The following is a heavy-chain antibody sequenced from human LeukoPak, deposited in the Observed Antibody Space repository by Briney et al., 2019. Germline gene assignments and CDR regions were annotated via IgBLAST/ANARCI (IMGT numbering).Heavy chain of an antibody. CDR2: IKQDGSEK. J-gene: IGHJ4*02. CDR3: ARDSAAYGFGESYDY. D-gene: IGHD3-10*01. CDR1: GFTFSSYW. Sequence: PGGTLRLSCGASGFTFSSYWMSWVRQAPGKGLEWVANIKQDGSEKYYVDSVKGRFTISRDNAKNSLYLQMNSLRAEDTAVYYCARDSAAYGFGESYDYWGQGTLVTVSS. V-gene: IGHV3-7*01.